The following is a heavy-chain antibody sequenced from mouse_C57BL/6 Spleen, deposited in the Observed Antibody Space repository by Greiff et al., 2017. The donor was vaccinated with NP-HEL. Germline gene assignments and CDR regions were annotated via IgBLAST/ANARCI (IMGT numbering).Heavy chain of an antibody. Sequence: DVQLQESGPGLVKPSQSLSLTCSVTGYSITSGYYWNWIRQFPGNKLEWMGYISYDGSNNYNPSLKNRISITRDTSKNQFFLKLNSVTTEDTATYYCARGGALTGTGFAYWGQGTLVTVSA. CDR1: GYSITSGYY. CDR3: ARGGALTGTGFAY. V-gene: IGHV3-6*01. J-gene: IGHJ3*01. D-gene: IGHD4-1*01. CDR2: ISYDGSN.